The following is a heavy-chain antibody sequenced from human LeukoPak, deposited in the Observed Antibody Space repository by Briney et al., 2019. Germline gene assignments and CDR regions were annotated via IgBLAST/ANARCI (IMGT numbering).Heavy chain of an antibody. Sequence: SVKVSCKASGFTFTSSAVQWVRQARGQRLEWIGWIVVGSGNTNYAQKFQERVTITRDMSTSTAYMELSSLRSEDTAVYYCAADLNGDYGIDYWGQGTLVTVSS. CDR3: AADLNGDYGIDY. D-gene: IGHD4-17*01. V-gene: IGHV1-58*01. J-gene: IGHJ4*02. CDR1: GFTFTSSA. CDR2: IVVGSGNT.